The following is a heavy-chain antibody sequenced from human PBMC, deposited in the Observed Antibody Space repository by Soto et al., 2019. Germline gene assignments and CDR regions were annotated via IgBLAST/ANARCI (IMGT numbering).Heavy chain of an antibody. CDR2: IYYSGST. Sequence: PSETLSLTCTVSGGSISSYYWSWIRQPPGEGLEWIGYIYYSGSTNYNPSLKSRVTISVDTSKNQFSLKLSSVTAADTAVYYCARGPADGWELPTPYYFDYWGQGTLVTVSS. J-gene: IGHJ4*02. V-gene: IGHV4-59*01. CDR1: GGSISSYY. CDR3: ARGPADGWELPTPYYFDY. D-gene: IGHD1-26*01.